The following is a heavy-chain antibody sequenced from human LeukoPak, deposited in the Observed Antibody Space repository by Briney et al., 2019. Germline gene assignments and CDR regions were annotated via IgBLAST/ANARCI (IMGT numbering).Heavy chain of an antibody. V-gene: IGHV4-34*01. CDR2: INHSGST. CDR1: GGSFSGYY. CDR3: ARITQGQYYYDSSGSDY. J-gene: IGHJ4*02. D-gene: IGHD3-22*01. Sequence: SETLSLTCAVYGGSFSGYYWSWIRQPPGKGLEWIGEINHSGSTNYNPSLKSRVTMSVDTSKNQFSLKLSSVTAADTAVYYCARITQGQYYYDSSGSDYWGQGTLVTVSS.